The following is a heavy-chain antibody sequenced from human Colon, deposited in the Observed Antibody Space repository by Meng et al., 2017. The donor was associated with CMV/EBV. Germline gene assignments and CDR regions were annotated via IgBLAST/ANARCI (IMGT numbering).Heavy chain of an antibody. Sequence: CTVYGESFSDYYWSWVRQAPGKGLEWIGEINRVGRTNYNPSLKNRVSILVDTSKNQFSLILNSVTAADTAVYYCARGGATPMVLRYWGQGTLVTVSS. V-gene: IGHV4-34*01. CDR2: INRVGRT. CDR1: GESFSDYY. D-gene: IGHD5-18*01. J-gene: IGHJ4*02. CDR3: ARGGATPMVLRY.